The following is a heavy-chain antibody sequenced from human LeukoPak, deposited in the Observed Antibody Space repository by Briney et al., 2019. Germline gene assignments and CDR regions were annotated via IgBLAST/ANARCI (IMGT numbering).Heavy chain of an antibody. V-gene: IGHV1-2*02. J-gene: IGHJ4*02. CDR1: GYTFTGSY. Sequence: GASVKVSCKASGYTFTGSYMHWVRQAPGQGLEWMGWINLNSGGTYYTQKFQGRVTMTSDTSISTAYMELSRLRSDNTAVYYCARDLYGGTSATFDYWGQGTLITVSS. D-gene: IGHD4-23*01. CDR2: INLNSGGT. CDR3: ARDLYGGTSATFDY.